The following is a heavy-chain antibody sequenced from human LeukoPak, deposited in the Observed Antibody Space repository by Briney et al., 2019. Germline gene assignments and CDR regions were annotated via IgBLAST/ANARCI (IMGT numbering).Heavy chain of an antibody. CDR1: GGSFSGYY. CDR2: INHSGST. Sequence: PSAPLSLTCAVYGGSFSGYYWSWIRQPPGKGLEWIGEINHSGSTNYNPSLKSRVTISVDTSKNQFSLKLSSVTAADTAVYYCARTHFPRGYFDYWGQGTLVTVSS. CDR3: ARTHFPRGYFDY. V-gene: IGHV4-34*01. J-gene: IGHJ4*02.